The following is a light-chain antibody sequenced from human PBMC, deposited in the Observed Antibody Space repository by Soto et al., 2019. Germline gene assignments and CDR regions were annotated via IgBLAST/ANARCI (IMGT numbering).Light chain of an antibody. CDR3: QQYNSMLS. CDR1: HDVSRY. CDR2: DAS. Sequence: DIQMTQSPSSLSASEGDRVTITCQSSHDVSRYLNWFQQKPGEAPQLLIYDASNLERGVPSRFSGSGSGTDFTLTISRLQPEDVATYYCQQYNSMLSFGGGTEVEIK. J-gene: IGKJ4*01. V-gene: IGKV1-33*01.